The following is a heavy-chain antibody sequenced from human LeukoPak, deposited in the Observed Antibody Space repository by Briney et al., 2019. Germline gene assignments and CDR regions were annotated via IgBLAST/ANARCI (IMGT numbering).Heavy chain of an antibody. CDR3: ARRMYGSSLDY. D-gene: IGHD6-6*01. CDR2: IYYSGST. CDR1: GGSISNYY. Sequence: PSETPSRTCTVSGGSISNYYWSWIRQPPGKGLEWIAFIYYSGSTTYNPSLKSRVTISVDTSKNQFSLKLSSVTAADTAVYYCARRMYGSSLDYWGQGTLVTVSA. J-gene: IGHJ4*02. V-gene: IGHV4-59*08.